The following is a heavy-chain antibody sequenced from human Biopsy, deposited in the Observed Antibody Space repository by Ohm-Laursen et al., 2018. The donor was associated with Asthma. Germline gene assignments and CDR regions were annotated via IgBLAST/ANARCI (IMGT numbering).Heavy chain of an antibody. CDR1: GGTFNTYV. CDR3: ARKAGSCISRTCYSLDF. V-gene: IGHV1-69*01. D-gene: IGHD2-2*01. Sequence: SSVKVPCKSLGGTFNTYVIGWVRQAPGQGLEWMGGINSVFGATTYPQKFQDRVTITADDSTSTVYMELSSLRSEDTAVYYCARKAGSCISRTCYSLDFWGQGTLVTVSS. J-gene: IGHJ4*02. CDR2: INSVFGAT.